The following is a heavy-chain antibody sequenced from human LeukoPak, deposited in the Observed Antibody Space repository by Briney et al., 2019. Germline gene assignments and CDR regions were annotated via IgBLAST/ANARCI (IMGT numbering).Heavy chain of an antibody. Sequence: GASVKVSCKASGYTFTSDGISWVRQAPGQGLEWMGWISAYNGNTNYAQKLQGRVTMTTDTSTSTAYMELRSLRSDDTAVYYCARDLQLGSGRWGGDYWGQGTLVTVSS. CDR1: GYTFTSDG. CDR2: ISAYNGNT. D-gene: IGHD6-19*01. J-gene: IGHJ4*02. CDR3: ARDLQLGSGRWGGDY. V-gene: IGHV1-18*01.